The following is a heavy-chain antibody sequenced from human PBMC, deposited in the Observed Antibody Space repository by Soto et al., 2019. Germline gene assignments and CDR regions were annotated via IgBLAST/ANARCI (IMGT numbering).Heavy chain of an antibody. Sequence: SETLSLTCTVSGGSISSYYWSWIRQPPGKGLEWIGYIYYSGSTNYNPSLKSRVTISVDTSKNQFSLKLSSVTAADTAVYYCASRNSNYAENWFDPWGQGTLVTVSS. J-gene: IGHJ5*02. V-gene: IGHV4-59*08. CDR3: ASRNSNYAENWFDP. CDR1: GGSISSYY. CDR2: IYYSGST. D-gene: IGHD4-4*01.